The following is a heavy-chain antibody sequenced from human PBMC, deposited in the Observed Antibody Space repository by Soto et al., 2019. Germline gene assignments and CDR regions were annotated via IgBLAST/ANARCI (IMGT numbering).Heavy chain of an antibody. CDR1: GYTSTSYA. Sequence: ASVKVSCKASGYTSTSYAMHWVRQAPGQRLEWMGWINAGNGNTKYSQKFQGRVTITRDTSASTAYMELSSLRSEDTAVYYCARVPYYDFWSGYYGQLDNWFDPWGQGTLVTVSS. V-gene: IGHV1-3*01. CDR3: ARVPYYDFWSGYYGQLDNWFDP. CDR2: INAGNGNT. D-gene: IGHD3-3*01. J-gene: IGHJ5*02.